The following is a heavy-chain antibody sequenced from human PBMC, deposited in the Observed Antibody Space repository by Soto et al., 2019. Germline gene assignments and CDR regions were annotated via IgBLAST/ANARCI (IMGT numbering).Heavy chain of an antibody. CDR1: GGSISSGGYS. Sequence: QLQLQESGSGLVKPSQTLSLTCAVSGGSISSGGYSWSWIRQPPGKGLEWIGYIYHSGSTYYNPSPKSRVTISVDRSKNQFSLKLSAVPPADTAVYYWAAGGGLPRYYWGQGTLVTVSS. V-gene: IGHV4-30-2*01. CDR3: AAGGGLPRYY. CDR2: IYHSGST. J-gene: IGHJ4*02. D-gene: IGHD5-12*01.